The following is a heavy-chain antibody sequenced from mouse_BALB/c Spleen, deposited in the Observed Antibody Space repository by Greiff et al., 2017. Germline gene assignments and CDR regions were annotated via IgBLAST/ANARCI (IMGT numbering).Heavy chain of an antibody. J-gene: IGHJ2*01. CDR2: IRLKSNNYAT. V-gene: IGHV6-6*02. D-gene: IGHD2-3*01. Sequence: EVHLVESGGGLVQPGGSMKLSCVASGFTSSNYWMNWVRQSPEKGLEWVAEIRLKSNNYATHYAESVKGRFTISRDDSKSSVYLQMNNLRAEDTGIYYCTRVNYDGYYGYWGQGTTLTVSS. CDR3: TRVNYDGYYGY. CDR1: GFTSSNYW.